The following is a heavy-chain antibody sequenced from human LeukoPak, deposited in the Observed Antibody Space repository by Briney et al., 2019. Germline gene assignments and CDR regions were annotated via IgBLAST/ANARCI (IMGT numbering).Heavy chain of an antibody. D-gene: IGHD4-23*01. Sequence: SETLSLTCTVSGGSISSYYWSWIRQPPGKGLEWIGYIYYSGSTNYNPSPKSRVTISVDTSKNQFSLKLSSVTAADTAVYYCARALYGGRRGWGYYYYYMDVWGKGTTVTVSS. J-gene: IGHJ6*03. CDR1: GGSISSYY. CDR3: ARALYGGRRGWGYYYYYMDV. CDR2: IYYSGST. V-gene: IGHV4-59*01.